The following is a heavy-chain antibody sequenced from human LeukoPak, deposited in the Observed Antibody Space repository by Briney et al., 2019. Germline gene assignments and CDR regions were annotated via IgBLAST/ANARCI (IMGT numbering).Heavy chain of an antibody. J-gene: IGHJ4*02. CDR1: GYTFTSCY. Sequence: ASVKVSCKASGYTFTSCYMHWVRQAPGQGLEWMGIINPSGGVTSYAQKFQGRVTMTRDTSTTTVYMELSSLRSEDTAVYYCARDLVGAASYWGQGTLVTVSS. CDR3: ARDLVGAASY. D-gene: IGHD1-26*01. V-gene: IGHV1-46*01. CDR2: INPSGGVT.